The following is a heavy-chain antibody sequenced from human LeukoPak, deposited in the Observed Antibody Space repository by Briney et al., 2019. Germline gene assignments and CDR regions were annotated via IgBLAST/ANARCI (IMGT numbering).Heavy chain of an antibody. CDR3: ARDRRSYDFYCGGDCYSFDY. V-gene: IGHV1-18*01. Sequence: ASVKVSCKASGYTFTSYGISWVRQAPGQGLEWMGWISAYNGNTNYAQKLQGRVTMTTDTSTSTAYMELRSLRSDDTAVYYCARDRRSYDFYCGGDCYSFDYWGQGTLVTVPS. CDR2: ISAYNGNT. J-gene: IGHJ4*02. CDR1: GYTFTSYG. D-gene: IGHD2-21*02.